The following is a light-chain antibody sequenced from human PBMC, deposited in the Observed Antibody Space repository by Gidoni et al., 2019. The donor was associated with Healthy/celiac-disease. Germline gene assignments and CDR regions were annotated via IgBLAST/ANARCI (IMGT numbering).Light chain of an antibody. CDR3: QQYGSSPPIT. J-gene: IGKJ3*01. CDR1: QSVSSSY. V-gene: IGKV3-20*01. Sequence: DIVLTQSPVTLSLSPGERATLSCRASQSVSSSYLAWYQQKPGQAPRLLIYGASSRATGISDRFSGSGSGTDFTLTISRLEPEDFPVYYCQQYGSSPPITFGPGTKVDIK. CDR2: GAS.